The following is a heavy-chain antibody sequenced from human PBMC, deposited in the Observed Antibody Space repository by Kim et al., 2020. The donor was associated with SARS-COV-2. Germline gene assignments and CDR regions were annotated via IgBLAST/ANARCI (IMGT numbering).Heavy chain of an antibody. CDR2: IGSGGIAT. J-gene: IGHJ4*02. Sequence: GGSLRLSCAASGFTFSTSAMSWVRQAPGKGLEWVSSIGSGGIATSYADSVKGRFTISRDNYKNTLYLQMNTLRAEDTAVYYCATRTTVPSRFEHWGQGTLVTVSS. CDR1: GFTFSTSA. CDR3: ATRTTVPSRFEH. V-gene: IGHV3-23*01. D-gene: IGHD4-17*01.